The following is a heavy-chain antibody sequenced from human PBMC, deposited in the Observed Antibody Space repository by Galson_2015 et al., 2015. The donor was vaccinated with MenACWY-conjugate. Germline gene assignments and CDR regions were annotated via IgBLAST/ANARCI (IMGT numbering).Heavy chain of an antibody. J-gene: IGHJ4*02. Sequence: QSGAEVIKPGESLPISCTGSGSTFTSNWIGWVRQMPGKGLEWMGIIYPGGSDTRYTPSFQGPVTISADKSINTAYLQWGSLEASDTAMYYCARQGFGSSSLDYWGQGTLVTVSS. CDR3: ARQGFGSSSLDY. CDR1: GSTFTSNW. D-gene: IGHD6-6*01. CDR2: IYPGGSDT. V-gene: IGHV5-51*01.